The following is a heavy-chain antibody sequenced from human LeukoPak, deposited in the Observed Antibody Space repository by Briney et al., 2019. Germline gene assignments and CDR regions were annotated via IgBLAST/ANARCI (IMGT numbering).Heavy chain of an antibody. D-gene: IGHD1-26*01. CDR2: ISVYNGNT. CDR3: ARVWELYAFDI. V-gene: IGHV1-18*01. Sequence: GASVKVSCKASGYTFNSYGISWVRQAPGQGLEWMGWISVYNGNTNYAEKLQGRVTLTTDTSTSTAYMELRSLRSDDTAVYYCARVWELYAFDIWGQGTMVTVSS. CDR1: GYTFNSYG. J-gene: IGHJ3*02.